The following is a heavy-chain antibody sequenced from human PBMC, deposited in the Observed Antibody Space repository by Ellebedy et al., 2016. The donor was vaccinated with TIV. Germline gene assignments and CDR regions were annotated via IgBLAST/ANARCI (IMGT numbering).Heavy chain of an antibody. V-gene: IGHV3-23*01. CDR2: IVESGLT. J-gene: IGHJ4*02. Sequence: GESLKISXAASGFNLRNSAMSWVRQAPGKGLEWVAVIVESGLTDYADSVKGRFTISRDSSKKTLYLQVNSLRVDDTAVYYCAKRRGSDFWSGRFDYWGQGTLVTVSS. CDR3: AKRRGSDFWSGRFDY. D-gene: IGHD3-3*01. CDR1: GFNLRNSA.